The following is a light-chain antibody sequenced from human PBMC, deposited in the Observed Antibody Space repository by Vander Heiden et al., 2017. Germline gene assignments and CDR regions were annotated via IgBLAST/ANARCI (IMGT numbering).Light chain of an antibody. V-gene: IGLV1-40*01. Sequence: QSVLTHPPSVSGAPRQRVTISCTGSSSNIGAGYDVHWYQQLPGTAPKLLIYGNSNRPSGVPDRFSGSKSGTSASLAITGLQAEDEADYYCQSYDSSLSGSVFGGGTKLTVL. CDR2: GNS. CDR3: QSYDSSLSGSV. CDR1: SSNIGAGYD. J-gene: IGLJ2*01.